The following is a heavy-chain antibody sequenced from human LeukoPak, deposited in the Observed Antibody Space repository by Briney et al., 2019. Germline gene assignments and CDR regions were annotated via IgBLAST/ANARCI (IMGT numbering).Heavy chain of an antibody. CDR2: ISSSGTTI. J-gene: IGHJ4*02. CDR1: GITFSSYA. Sequence: GGSLRLSCAASGITFSSYAMNWVRQAPGEGLEWISDISSSGTTIYYADSVKGRFTISRDNAQNSLYLQMNSLRAEDTAVYYCARSAPGLDYWGQGTLVTVSS. V-gene: IGHV3-48*03. D-gene: IGHD6-13*01. CDR3: ARSAPGLDY.